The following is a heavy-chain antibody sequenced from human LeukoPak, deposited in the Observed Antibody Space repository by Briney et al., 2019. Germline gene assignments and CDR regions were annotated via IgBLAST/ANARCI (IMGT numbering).Heavy chain of an antibody. CDR1: GFTFSSYA. D-gene: IGHD6-19*01. CDR3: AKEGYRAVAVWGPDY. CDR2: ISYDGSNK. V-gene: IGHV3-30-3*01. Sequence: GGSLRLSCAASGFTFSSYAMHWVRQAPGKGLEWVAVISYDGSNKYYADSVKGRFTISRDNSKNTLYLRMNSLRAEDTAVYYCAKEGYRAVAVWGPDYWGQGTLVTVSS. J-gene: IGHJ4*02.